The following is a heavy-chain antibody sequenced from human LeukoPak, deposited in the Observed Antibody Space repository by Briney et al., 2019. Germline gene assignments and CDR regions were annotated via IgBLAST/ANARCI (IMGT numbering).Heavy chain of an antibody. D-gene: IGHD3-10*01. J-gene: IGHJ5*02. CDR1: GFTFSTYG. CDR2: ISGSGGTT. V-gene: IGHV3-23*01. Sequence: QPGGSLRLSCAASGFTFSTYGMSWVRQAPGRGLEWVSLISGSGGTTYYADSVKGRFTISRDNSKNTLPLQMNSLRAEDTAVYYCARGIKQFDPWGQGTLVTVSS. CDR3: ARGIKQFDP.